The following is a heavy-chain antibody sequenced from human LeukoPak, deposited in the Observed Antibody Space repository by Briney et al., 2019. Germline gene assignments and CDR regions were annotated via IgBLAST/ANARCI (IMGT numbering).Heavy chain of an antibody. J-gene: IGHJ4*02. Sequence: SVKVSCKASGGTFSSYTISWVRQAPGQGLGWMGRIIPILGIANYAQKFQGRVTITADKSTSTAYMELSSLRSEDTAVYYCASLGYCSSTSCYSFDYWGQGTLVTVSS. D-gene: IGHD2-2*01. CDR3: ASLGYCSSTSCYSFDY. V-gene: IGHV1-69*02. CDR2: IIPILGIA. CDR1: GGTFSSYT.